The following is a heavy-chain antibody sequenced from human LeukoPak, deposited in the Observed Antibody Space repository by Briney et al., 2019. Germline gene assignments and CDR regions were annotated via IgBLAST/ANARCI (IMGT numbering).Heavy chain of an antibody. J-gene: IGHJ4*02. D-gene: IGHD5-18*01. V-gene: IGHV3-23*01. Sequence: GGSLRLSCAASGFTFSTYAMSWVRQAPGRGLVWVSAISGSSDTTYYADSVKGRFTISRDNSKNTLYLQMNSLRAEDTAVYYCANREGGYTYDPFDYWGQGTLVTVSS. CDR2: ISGSSDTT. CDR1: GFTFSTYA. CDR3: ANREGGYTYDPFDY.